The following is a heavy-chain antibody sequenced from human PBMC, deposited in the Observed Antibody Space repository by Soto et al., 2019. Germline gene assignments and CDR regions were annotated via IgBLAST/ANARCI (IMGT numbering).Heavy chain of an antibody. CDR1: GYSYISYG. CDR3: AVYSGSYGLAFDI. J-gene: IGHJ3*02. V-gene: IGHV1-18*01. D-gene: IGHD1-26*01. CDR2: ISAYNGNT. Sequence: ETSVKVSCEASGYSYISYGISWVRQAPGQGLEWMGWISAYNGNTNYAQKFQGRVTITADKSTSTAYMELSSLRSEDTAVYYCAVYSGSYGLAFDIWGQGTMVTVSS.